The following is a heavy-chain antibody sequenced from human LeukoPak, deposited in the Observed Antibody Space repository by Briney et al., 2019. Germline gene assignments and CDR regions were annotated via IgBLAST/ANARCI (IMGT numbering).Heavy chain of an antibody. J-gene: IGHJ4*02. CDR1: GFTFSTYA. Sequence: GGSLRLSCAASGFTFSTYAMNCVRQAPGKGLEWVSTISGSGDSTYYADSVKGRFTISRDNSKNTLLLQMNSLRAEDTAVYYCAKGGAGYCSSTSCLYYFDYWGQGTLVTVST. CDR3: AKGGAGYCSSTSCLYYFDY. D-gene: IGHD2-2*01. CDR2: ISGSGDST. V-gene: IGHV3-23*01.